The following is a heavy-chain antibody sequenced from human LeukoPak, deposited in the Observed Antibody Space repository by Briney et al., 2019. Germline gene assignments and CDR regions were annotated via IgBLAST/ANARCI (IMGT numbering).Heavy chain of an antibody. CDR1: GYTFTSYG. Sequence: ASVKVSCKASGYTFTSYGITWVRQAPGQGLEWMGWMSAYNGNTNYAQKLQGRVTMTTDTSTSAAYMELRSLRSDDTAVYYCARGSGIAAAGTKGWYLDYWGQGTLVTVSS. CDR2: MSAYNGNT. D-gene: IGHD6-13*01. J-gene: IGHJ4*02. CDR3: ARGSGIAAAGTKGWYLDY. V-gene: IGHV1-18*01.